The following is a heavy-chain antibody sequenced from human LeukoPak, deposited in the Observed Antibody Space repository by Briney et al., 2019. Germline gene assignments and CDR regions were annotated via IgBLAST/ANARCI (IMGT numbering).Heavy chain of an antibody. CDR2: MNPNSGNT. Sequence: ASVKVSCKASGYTFTSYDINWVRQATGQGLEWMGWMNPNSGNTGYAQKFQGRVTITSNTSISTAYMELSSLRSEDTAVYYCARGRVPAAIQDYWGQGTLVTVSS. CDR1: GYTFTSYD. V-gene: IGHV1-8*03. CDR3: ARGRVPAAIQDY. J-gene: IGHJ4*02. D-gene: IGHD2-2*01.